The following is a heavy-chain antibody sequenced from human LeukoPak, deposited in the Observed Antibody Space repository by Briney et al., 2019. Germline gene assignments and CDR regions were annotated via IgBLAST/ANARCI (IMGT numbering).Heavy chain of an antibody. CDR2: INSDGSST. V-gene: IGHV3-74*01. CDR1: GFTFSSYW. D-gene: IGHD2-21*02. CDR3: ARDPAHIVVVTAAYYFDY. J-gene: IGHJ4*02. Sequence: GGSLRLSCAASGFTFSSYWMHWVRQAPGKGLVWVSRINSDGSSTSYADSVKGRFTISRDNAKNTLYLQMNSLRAEDTAVYYCARDPAHIVVVTAAYYFDYWGQGTLVTVSS.